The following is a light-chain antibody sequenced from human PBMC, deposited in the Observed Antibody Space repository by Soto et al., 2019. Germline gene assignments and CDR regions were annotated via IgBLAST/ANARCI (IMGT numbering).Light chain of an antibody. V-gene: IGKV3-15*01. CDR2: GAS. J-gene: IGKJ3*01. CDR1: QSVSSN. Sequence: EIVMTQSPATLSVSPGERATLSCRASQSVSSNLAWYQQKPGQAPRLLIYGASTRSTGIPARLSGSGSGTEFTLTISSLLSEDFAVYYCQQYNNWPPFTFGPGTKVDIK. CDR3: QQYNNWPPFT.